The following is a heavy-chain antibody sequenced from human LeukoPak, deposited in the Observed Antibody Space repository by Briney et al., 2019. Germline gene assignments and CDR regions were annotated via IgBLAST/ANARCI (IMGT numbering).Heavy chain of an antibody. Sequence: GRSLRLSCAASGFTFSSYGMHWVRQAPGKGLEWVAVIWYDGSNKYYADSVKGRFTISRDNSKNTLYLQMNSLRAEDTAVYYCAREYLTMVPRYGMDVWGQGTTVTVSS. D-gene: IGHD3-10*01. V-gene: IGHV3-33*08. CDR3: AREYLTMVPRYGMDV. CDR2: IWYDGSNK. CDR1: GFTFSSYG. J-gene: IGHJ6*02.